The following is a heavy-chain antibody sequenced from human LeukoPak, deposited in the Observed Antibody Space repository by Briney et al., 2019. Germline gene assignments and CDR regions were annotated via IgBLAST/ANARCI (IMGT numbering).Heavy chain of an antibody. J-gene: IGHJ4*02. CDR2: ISSSSSYI. CDR1: RFIFSR. Sequence: PGGSLRLSCAASRFIFSRMQWVRQAPGKGLEWVSSISSSSSYIYYADSVKGGVTISRDNAKNSLYLQMTSLRAEDTAVYYCARGETAPAAIGSEVGYWGQGTLVTVSS. D-gene: IGHD2-2*01. V-gene: IGHV3-21*01. CDR3: ARGETAPAAIGSEVGY.